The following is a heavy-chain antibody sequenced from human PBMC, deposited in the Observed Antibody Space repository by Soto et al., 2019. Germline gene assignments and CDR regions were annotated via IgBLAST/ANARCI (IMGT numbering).Heavy chain of an antibody. D-gene: IGHD2-15*01. V-gene: IGHV3-53*02. CDR1: GFTVSSNY. Sequence: EVQLVETGGGLIQPGGSLRLSSAASGFTVSSNYMSWVRQAPGKGLEWVSVIYSGGSTYYADSVKGRFTISRDNSKNTLYLQMNSLRAEDTAVYYCARGVVVVAAEYYFDYWGQGTLVTVSS. CDR3: ARGVVVVAAEYYFDY. CDR2: IYSGGST. J-gene: IGHJ4*02.